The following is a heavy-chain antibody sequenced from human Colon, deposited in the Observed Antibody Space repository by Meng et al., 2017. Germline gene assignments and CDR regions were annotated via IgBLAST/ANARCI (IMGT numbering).Heavy chain of an antibody. J-gene: IGHJ2*01. V-gene: IGHV1-8*01. Sequence: QWQLVQSGAEVKKPGASGKVSCKASEYTFTSYDINWVRQATGQGLEWMGWMNPNSGNTGYAQKFQGRVTMTRNTAISTAYMELSRLRSEDTAVYYCAREGLVGDLRYFDLWGRGTLVTVSS. CDR1: EYTFTSYD. CDR3: AREGLVGDLRYFDL. D-gene: IGHD3-16*01. CDR2: MNPNSGNT.